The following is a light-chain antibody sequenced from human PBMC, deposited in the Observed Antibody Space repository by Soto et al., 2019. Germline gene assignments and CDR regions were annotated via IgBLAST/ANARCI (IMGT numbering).Light chain of an antibody. CDR3: SSYTSSSTSKV. J-gene: IGLJ3*02. CDR1: SSDVGGYNY. V-gene: IGLV2-14*03. CDR2: DVT. Sequence: QSALTQPASVSGSPGQSITISCTGTSSDVGGYNYVSWYQHYPGKAPKLTIYDVTNRPSGVSDLFSGSNSGSTAPLTISGIQAEDEADYYCSSYTSSSTSKVFGGGTQLTVL.